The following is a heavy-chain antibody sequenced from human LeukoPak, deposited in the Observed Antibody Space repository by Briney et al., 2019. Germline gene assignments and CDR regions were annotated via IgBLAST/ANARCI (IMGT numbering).Heavy chain of an antibody. J-gene: IGHJ4*02. V-gene: IGHV4-34*01. Sequence: PSETLSLTCAVYGGSFSGYYWSWIRQPPGKGLEWLGEINHSGSTNYNPSLKSRVTISVDTSKNQFSLKLSSVTAADTAVYYCARGRIWSGYYRFPGYFDYWGQGTLVTVSS. CDR3: ARGRIWSGYYRFPGYFDY. CDR1: GGSFSGYY. D-gene: IGHD3-3*01. CDR2: INHSGST.